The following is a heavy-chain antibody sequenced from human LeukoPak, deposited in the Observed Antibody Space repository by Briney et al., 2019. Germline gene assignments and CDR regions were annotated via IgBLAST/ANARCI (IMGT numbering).Heavy chain of an antibody. CDR2: ITGSGDNP. CDR1: GFIFSNYA. Sequence: GGSLRLSCAASGFIFSNYALMWVRQAPGKGLEWVSSITGSGDNPLYAGSVTGRFRFSRDNSKNMLYLQMYSLGAEDTAMYYCAKGAATGLVDWFDPWGQGTLVTVSS. D-gene: IGHD6-13*01. V-gene: IGHV3-23*01. J-gene: IGHJ5*02. CDR3: AKGAATGLVDWFDP.